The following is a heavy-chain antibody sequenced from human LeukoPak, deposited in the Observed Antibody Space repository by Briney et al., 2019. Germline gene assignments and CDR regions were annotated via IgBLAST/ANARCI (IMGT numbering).Heavy chain of an antibody. J-gene: IGHJ3*02. CDR2: IYYSGST. Sequence: PSETLSLTCTVSGGSIRSYYWSWIRQPPGKGLEWIGYIYYSGSTNYNPSLKSRVTISVDTSKNQFSLKLSSVTAADTAVYYCARLDYYGSGSYYNDDAFDIWGQGTMVTVSS. CDR1: GGSIRSYY. D-gene: IGHD3-10*01. CDR3: ARLDYYGSGSYYNDDAFDI. V-gene: IGHV4-59*08.